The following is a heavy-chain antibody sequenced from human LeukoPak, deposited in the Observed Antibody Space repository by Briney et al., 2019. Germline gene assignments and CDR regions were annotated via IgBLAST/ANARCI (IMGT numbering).Heavy chain of an antibody. D-gene: IGHD3-22*01. V-gene: IGHV3-74*03. CDR1: GFTFSGYW. CDR2: INERGTDS. CDR3: ARADSSDYYYPNYFDY. J-gene: IGHJ4*02. Sequence: GGSLRLSCTASGFTFSGYWIHWVRQPPGMGLVWVSRINERGTDSMYAESVKGRFTISRDNAKNTVYLQMNSLRAEDTAVYYCARADSSDYYYPNYFDYWGQGTLVTVSS.